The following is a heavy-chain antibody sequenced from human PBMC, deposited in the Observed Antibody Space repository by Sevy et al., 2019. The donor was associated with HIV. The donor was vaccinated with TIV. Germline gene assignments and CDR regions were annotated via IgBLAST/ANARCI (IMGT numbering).Heavy chain of an antibody. CDR1: GFTFSSYS. Sequence: GGSLRLSCAASGFTFSSYSMNWVRQAPGKGLEWVSSISSSSSYIYYADSVKGRFTISRDNAKNSLYLQMNSLRAEDTAVYYCVSSRHKGDTAMVSSYYFDYWGQGTLVTVSS. V-gene: IGHV3-21*01. CDR3: VSSRHKGDTAMVSSYYFDY. D-gene: IGHD5-18*01. CDR2: ISSSSSYI. J-gene: IGHJ4*02.